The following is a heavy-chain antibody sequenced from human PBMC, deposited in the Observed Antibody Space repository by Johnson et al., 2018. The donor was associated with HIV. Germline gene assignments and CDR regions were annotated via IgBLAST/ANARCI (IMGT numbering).Heavy chain of an antibody. CDR1: GFTFSSYG. CDR2: ISYDGTNK. Sequence: QVQLVESGGGVVQPGRSLRLSCAASGFTFSSYGMHWVRQAPGKGLEWVAVISYDGTNKWFADSVKGRFTISRDNSKNTLYLQMNSLRAEDTALYYCARDSGLRAFDVWGQGTLVTVSS. CDR3: ARDSGLRAFDV. J-gene: IGHJ3*01. D-gene: IGHD3-10*01. V-gene: IGHV3-30*03.